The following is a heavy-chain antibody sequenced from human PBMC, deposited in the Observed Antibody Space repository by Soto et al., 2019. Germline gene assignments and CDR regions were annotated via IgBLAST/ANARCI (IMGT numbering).Heavy chain of an antibody. CDR3: ARGQGYGDLRYFDS. Sequence: TLSLTCAVSGCSISSGGYSWSWIRQPPGKGLEWIGYIYHSGSTYYNPSLKSRVTISVDRSKNQFSLKLSSVTAADTAVYYCARGQGYGDLRYFDSWGQGTLVTVSS. CDR2: IYHSGST. D-gene: IGHD4-17*01. J-gene: IGHJ4*02. V-gene: IGHV4-30-2*01. CDR1: GCSISSGGYS.